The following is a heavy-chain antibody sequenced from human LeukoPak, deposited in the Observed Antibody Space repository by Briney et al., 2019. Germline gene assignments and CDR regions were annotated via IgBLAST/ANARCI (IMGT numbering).Heavy chain of an antibody. CDR2: IIPMFGTT. J-gene: IGHJ4*02. CDR1: GGTFSSYA. CDR3: AREDGSGSFQPQFDY. V-gene: IGHV1-69*13. Sequence: SVKVSCKSSGGTFSSYAVSWVRQAPGQGLEWMGGIIPMFGTTKYAQKFQGRVTITADESMSTAYMELSSLRSEDTAVYYCAREDGSGSFQPQFDYWGQGTLVTVSS. D-gene: IGHD3-10*01.